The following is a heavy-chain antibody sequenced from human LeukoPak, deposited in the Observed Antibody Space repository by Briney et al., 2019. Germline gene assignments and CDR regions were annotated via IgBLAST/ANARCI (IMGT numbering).Heavy chain of an antibody. CDR2: INPSGSST. Sequence: ASVKVSCKASGYSFTSHYMHWVRQAPGQGLEWMGLINPSGSSTLYAQKFQGRVTMTRDMSTTTDYMELSSLRSEDTAVYYCARDEYGDYERAEAFDIWGQGTMVTVSS. V-gene: IGHV1-46*01. J-gene: IGHJ3*02. CDR1: GYSFTSHY. CDR3: ARDEYGDYERAEAFDI. D-gene: IGHD4-17*01.